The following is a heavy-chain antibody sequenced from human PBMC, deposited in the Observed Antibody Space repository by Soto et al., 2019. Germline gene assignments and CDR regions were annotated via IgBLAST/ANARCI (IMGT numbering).Heavy chain of an antibody. V-gene: IGHV3-23*01. Sequence: GGSLRLSCAASGFTFSSYAMSWVRQAPGKGLEWVSAISGSGGSTYYADSVKGRFTISRDNSKNTLYLQMNSLRAEDTAVYYCAKDCARELGYCSSTSCYRVENAFDIWGQGTMVTVSS. CDR2: ISGSGGST. D-gene: IGHD2-2*01. CDR1: GFTFSSYA. CDR3: AKDCARELGYCSSTSCYRVENAFDI. J-gene: IGHJ3*02.